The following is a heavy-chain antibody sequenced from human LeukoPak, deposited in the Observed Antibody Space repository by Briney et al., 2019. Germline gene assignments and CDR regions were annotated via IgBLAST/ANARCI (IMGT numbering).Heavy chain of an antibody. CDR2: ISSNGNII. CDR3: AISLSSGWYNPPDY. CDR1: GFTFSDDS. Sequence: PGGSLRLSCAASGFTFSDDSMTCMRQAPGKGLEWVSYISSNGNIIKYADSVKGRFVISRDNAKKSLYLEMDSLRAEDTAVYYCAISLSSGWYNPPDYWGQGTLVTVSS. V-gene: IGHV3-11*04. J-gene: IGHJ4*02. D-gene: IGHD6-19*01.